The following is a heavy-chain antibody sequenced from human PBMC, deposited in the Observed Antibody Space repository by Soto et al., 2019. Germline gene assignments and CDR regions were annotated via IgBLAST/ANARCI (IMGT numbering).Heavy chain of an antibody. CDR1: GFTFCSYA. V-gene: IGHV3-23*01. Sequence: GSLRLSCAGSGFTFCSYAMSWVRQAPGRGLEWVSIISGNGGSTYYAASVKGRFTISRDNTKNTLYLQMDSLTAEDTAVYSCAKASEVSNSYTLGFDFWGQGALVTVSS. CDR3: AKASEVSNSYTLGFDF. J-gene: IGHJ4*02. D-gene: IGHD6-6*01. CDR2: ISGNGGST.